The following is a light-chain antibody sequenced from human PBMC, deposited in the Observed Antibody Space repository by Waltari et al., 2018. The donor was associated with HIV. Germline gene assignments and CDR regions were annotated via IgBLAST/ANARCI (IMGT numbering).Light chain of an antibody. CDR1: QRVDSTF. J-gene: IGKJ1*01. Sequence: EVVLTQSPATLSLSPGETATLSCRASQRVDSTFLSWYQQKPGQAPRLLIYGAATRVSGIPARFSGSGSGTDFTLTISSLESEDFAVYYCQQRRNWPKTFGQGTKVEIK. V-gene: IGKV3-11*01. CDR3: QQRRNWPKT. CDR2: GAA.